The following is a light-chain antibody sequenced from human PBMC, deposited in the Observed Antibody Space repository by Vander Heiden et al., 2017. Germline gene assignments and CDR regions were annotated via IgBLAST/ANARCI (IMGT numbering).Light chain of an antibody. J-gene: IGKJ4*01. CDR1: QSVLYSSNNKNY. CDR2: WAS. Sequence: DIVMTQSPESLAVSLGERATINCKSSQSVLYSSNNKNYLAWYQQKPGQPPKLLIYWASTRESGVPDRFSGSGSGTDFTLTISSLQAEDVAVYYCQQYYRSPLTFGGGTKVEIK. V-gene: IGKV4-1*01. CDR3: QQYYRSPLT.